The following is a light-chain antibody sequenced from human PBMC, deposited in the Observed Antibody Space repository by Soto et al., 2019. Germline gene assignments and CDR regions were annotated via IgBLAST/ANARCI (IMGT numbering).Light chain of an antibody. CDR1: SSNIGSNT. CDR2: SNT. V-gene: IGLV1-44*01. J-gene: IGLJ7*01. CDR3: AAWADSLNGPL. Sequence: QSVLTKPPSASGTPGQRVTIACSGSSSNIGSNTVNWYQQLPGTAPKLLIYSNTQRPSGVPDRFSGSKSGTSASLAISGLQSEDEADYYCAAWADSLNGPLFGGGTQLTVL.